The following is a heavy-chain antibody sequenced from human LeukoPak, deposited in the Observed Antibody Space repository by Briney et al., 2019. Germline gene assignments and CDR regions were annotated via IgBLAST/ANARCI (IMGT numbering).Heavy chain of an antibody. J-gene: IGHJ4*02. D-gene: IGHD6-19*01. V-gene: IGHV1-18*01. CDR2: ISTYNGST. CDR3: ARSSLAVAGSVFGY. CDR1: GYTFTSYG. Sequence: GASVKVSCKASGYTFTSYGISWVRQAPGQGLEWMGWISTYNGSTHYAQKLQGRVTMTTDTSTSTAYMELRSLRSDDTAVYYCARSSLAVAGSVFGYWGQGTLVTVSS.